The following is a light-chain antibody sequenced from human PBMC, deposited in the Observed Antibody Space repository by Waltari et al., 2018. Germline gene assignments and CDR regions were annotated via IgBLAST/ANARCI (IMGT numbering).Light chain of an antibody. CDR1: SRCVGDYDW. J-gene: IGLJ1*01. Sequence: QSALTQPASVSGSPGQSITISCTVTSRCVGDYDWVSWYQQHPGKAPKVVIFDVSYRPSGVSNRFSGSKSGNTASLTISGLQAEDEADYYCTSYTSRHSLVFGTGTKVTVL. V-gene: IGLV2-14*03. CDR2: DVS. CDR3: TSYTSRHSLV.